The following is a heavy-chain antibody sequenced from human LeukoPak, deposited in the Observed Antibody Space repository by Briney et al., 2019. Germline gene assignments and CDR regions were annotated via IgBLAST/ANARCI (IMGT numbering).Heavy chain of an antibody. Sequence: PSETLSLTCTVSGGSISSYYWSWIRQPPGKGLEWIGYIYYSGSTNYNPSLKSRVTISVDTSKNQFSLKLSSVTAADTAVYYCARESYYYDSSGYPRGGYYFDYWGQGTLVTVSS. CDR3: ARESYYYDSSGYPRGGYYFDY. J-gene: IGHJ4*02. CDR2: IYYSGST. D-gene: IGHD3-22*01. V-gene: IGHV4-59*01. CDR1: GGSISSYY.